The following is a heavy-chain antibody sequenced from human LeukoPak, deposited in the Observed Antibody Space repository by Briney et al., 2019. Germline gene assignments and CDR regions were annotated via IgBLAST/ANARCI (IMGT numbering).Heavy chain of an antibody. CDR1: GFTFSSYW. CDR3: ASSMATKAFDI. V-gene: IGHV3-74*01. CDR2: INSDGSST. J-gene: IGHJ3*02. D-gene: IGHD5-24*01. Sequence: GGSLRLSCAASGFTFSSYWMHWVRQAPGKGLVWVSRINSDGSSTSYADSVKGRFTISRDNAKNTLYLQMNSLRAEDTAVYYCASSMATKAFDIWGQGTMVTVSS.